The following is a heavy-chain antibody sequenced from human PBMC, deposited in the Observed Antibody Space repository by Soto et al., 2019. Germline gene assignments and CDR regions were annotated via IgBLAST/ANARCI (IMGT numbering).Heavy chain of an antibody. CDR1: GDKFGSAW. V-gene: IGHV5-51*01. J-gene: IGHJ4*02. Sequence: PXESLTISCKGVGDKFGSAWIGWVRQMPGKGLEWMGIIKPGTSDIRYSPSCRGHVTISADEAVSTAYLQWRSLKASDTAMYYCARQLRHICDSWGQGTLVTASS. CDR2: IKPGTSDI. D-gene: IGHD3-3*02. CDR3: ARQLRHICDS.